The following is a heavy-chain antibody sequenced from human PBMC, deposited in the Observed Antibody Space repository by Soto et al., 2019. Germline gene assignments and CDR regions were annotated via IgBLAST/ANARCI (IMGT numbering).Heavy chain of an antibody. D-gene: IGHD6-6*01. J-gene: IGHJ4*02. CDR1: GGTFSSYA. Sequence: ASVKVSCKASGGTFSSYAISWVRQAPGQGLEWMGGIIPIFGTANYAQKFQGRVTITADKSTSTAYMELSSLRSEDTAVYYCARRNIAARPTPFDYWGQGTLVTVSS. CDR3: ARRNIAARPTPFDY. CDR2: IIPIFGTA. V-gene: IGHV1-69*06.